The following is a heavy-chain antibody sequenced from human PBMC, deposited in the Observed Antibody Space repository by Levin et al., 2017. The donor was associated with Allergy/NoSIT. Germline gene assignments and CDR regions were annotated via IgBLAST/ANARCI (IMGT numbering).Heavy chain of an antibody. CDR1: GYTFTGYY. CDR2: INPNSGGT. D-gene: IGHD3-16*02. Sequence: PAASVKVSCKASGYTFTGYYMHWVRQAPGQGLEWMGWINPNSGGTNYAQKFQGRVTMTRDTSISTAYMELSRLRSDDTAVYYCARKGGSYRYLNWFDPWGQGTLVTVSS. J-gene: IGHJ5*02. CDR3: ARKGGSYRYLNWFDP. V-gene: IGHV1-2*02.